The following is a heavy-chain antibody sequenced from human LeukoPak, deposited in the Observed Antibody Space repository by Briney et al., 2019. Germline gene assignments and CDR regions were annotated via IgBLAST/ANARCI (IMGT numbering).Heavy chain of an antibody. CDR3: ARERIVSYYYYGMDV. V-gene: IGHV4-39*02. Sequence: SETLSLTCTVSGGSISSSSYYWGWIRQPPGKGLEWIGSIYYSGSTYYNPSLKSRVTISVDTSKNQFSLKLSSVTAADTAVYYCARERIVSYYYYGMDVWGQGTTVTVSS. CDR2: IYYSGST. J-gene: IGHJ6*02. CDR1: GGSISSSSYY. D-gene: IGHD2-15*01.